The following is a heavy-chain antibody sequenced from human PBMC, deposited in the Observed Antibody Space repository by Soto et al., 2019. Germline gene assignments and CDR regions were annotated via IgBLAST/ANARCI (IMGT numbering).Heavy chain of an antibody. D-gene: IGHD3-22*01. CDR1: GGTFSSCS. CDR2: IIPIFGTA. Sequence: SVNVSCKSSGGTFSSCSISWVRQAPGQGLEWMGGIIPIFGTANYAQKFQGRVTITADESTSTAYMELSSLRSEDTAVYYCASLPEYYYDSSGYYSEDYWGQGTLVTVSS. V-gene: IGHV1-69*13. J-gene: IGHJ4*02. CDR3: ASLPEYYYDSSGYYSEDY.